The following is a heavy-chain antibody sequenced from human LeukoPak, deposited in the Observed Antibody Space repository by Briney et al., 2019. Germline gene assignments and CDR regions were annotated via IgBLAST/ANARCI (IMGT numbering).Heavy chain of an antibody. D-gene: IGHD5-12*01. CDR1: GYTFTSYG. J-gene: IGHJ6*03. Sequence: ASVKVSCKASGYTFTSYGISWVRQAPGQGLEWMGWISAYNGNTNYAQKLQGRVTMTTDTSTSTAYMELRSLRSDDTAVYYCARGSSGYDNYYYYMDVWGKGTTVTISS. CDR3: ARGSSGYDNYYYYMDV. V-gene: IGHV1-18*01. CDR2: ISAYNGNT.